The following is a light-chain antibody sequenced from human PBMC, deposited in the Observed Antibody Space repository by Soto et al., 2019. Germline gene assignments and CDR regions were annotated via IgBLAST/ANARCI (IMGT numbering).Light chain of an antibody. Sequence: QMTQSPSSLSASVGEKIILTCRASRAVGSDVSWYQQKPGQAPKLLIYAASNLYTGVPSRFSGSRSGTEFTLTISSLQPEDFASYYCLQYYGDSWTFGHGTKVEIE. CDR1: RAVGSD. CDR2: AAS. CDR3: LQYYGDSWT. V-gene: IGKV1-6*01. J-gene: IGKJ1*01.